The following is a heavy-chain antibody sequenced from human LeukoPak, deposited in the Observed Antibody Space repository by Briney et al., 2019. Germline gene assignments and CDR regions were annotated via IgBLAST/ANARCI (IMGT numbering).Heavy chain of an antibody. Sequence: SETLSLTCTVSGGSISSYYWSWIRQPPGKGPEWIGYIYTSGSTNYNPSLKSRVTISVDTSKNQFSLKLSSVTAADTAVYYCARLGFAGYCSSTSCHDAFDIWGQGTMVTVSS. D-gene: IGHD2-2*01. CDR2: IYTSGST. CDR3: ARLGFAGYCSSTSCHDAFDI. CDR1: GGSISSYY. V-gene: IGHV4-4*09. J-gene: IGHJ3*02.